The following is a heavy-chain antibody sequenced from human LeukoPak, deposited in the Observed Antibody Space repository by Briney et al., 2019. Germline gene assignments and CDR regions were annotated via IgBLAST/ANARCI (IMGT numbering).Heavy chain of an antibody. CDR3: ARDPRNVGLAP. CDR2: ISGSGDNT. Sequence: GGSLRLSCAASGFTFSSYAMSWVRQVPGKGLEWVSVISGSGDNTYYADSVKGRFTMSRDNVKNTLYLQMNSLRVEDTAVYYCARDPRNVGLAPWGQGTLVTVSS. CDR1: GFTFSSYA. V-gene: IGHV3-23*01. J-gene: IGHJ5*02. D-gene: IGHD2-15*01.